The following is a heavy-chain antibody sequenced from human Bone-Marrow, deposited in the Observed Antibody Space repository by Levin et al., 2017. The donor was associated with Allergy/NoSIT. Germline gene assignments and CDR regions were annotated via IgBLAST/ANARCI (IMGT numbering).Heavy chain of an antibody. V-gene: IGHV3-30*18. Sequence: GGSLRLSCAASGFTFSSYGMHWVRQAPGKGLEWVAVISYDGSNKYYVDSVKGRFTISRDNSKNTLYLQMNSLRTEDTAVYYCAKSAPLGYCSTTSCYSVYWDQGTLVTVSS. CDR2: ISYDGSNK. CDR1: GFTFSSYG. J-gene: IGHJ4*02. D-gene: IGHD2-2*01. CDR3: AKSAPLGYCSTTSCYSVY.